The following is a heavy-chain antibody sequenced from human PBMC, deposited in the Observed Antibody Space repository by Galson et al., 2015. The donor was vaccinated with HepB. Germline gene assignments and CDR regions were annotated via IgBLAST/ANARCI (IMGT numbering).Heavy chain of an antibody. Sequence: SVKVSCKASGYTFSTYSITWMRQAPGQGLEWMGWISPYNRDTNYARKFQGRVTMTTDTFTSTAYMELRSLRSDDTAVYYCARGALVGVAGGSQNNWFDPWGQGTLVTVSS. CDR1: GYTFSTYS. J-gene: IGHJ5*02. D-gene: IGHD2-15*01. V-gene: IGHV1-18*01. CDR3: ARGALVGVAGGSQNNWFDP. CDR2: ISPYNRDT.